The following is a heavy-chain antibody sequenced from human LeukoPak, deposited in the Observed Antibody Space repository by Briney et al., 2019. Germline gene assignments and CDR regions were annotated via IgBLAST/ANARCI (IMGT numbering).Heavy chain of an antibody. J-gene: IGHJ4*02. CDR2: INPNHGDT. Sequence: ASVKVSCKASGYTFTGYYMHWVRQAPGQGLEWMGWINPNHGDTNYAQKFQDRVSMTRDTSISTAYMHLSRLRSDDTAVYYCARANKNYDSSGYYSWGKGTLVTVSS. CDR3: ARANKNYDSSGYYS. V-gene: IGHV1-2*02. D-gene: IGHD3-22*01. CDR1: GYTFTGYY.